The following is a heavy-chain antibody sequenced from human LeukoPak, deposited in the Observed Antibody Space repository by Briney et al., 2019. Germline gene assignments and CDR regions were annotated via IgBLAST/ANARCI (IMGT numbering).Heavy chain of an antibody. J-gene: IGHJ4*02. D-gene: IGHD3-22*01. CDR3: ARDPPDYYDSSGHDY. CDR2: ISGGST. CDR1: GFTVSSNE. Sequence: PGGSLRLSCAASGFTVSSNEMSWVRQAPGKGLEWVSSISGGSTYYADSRKGRFTISRDNSKNTLHLQMNSLRAEDTAVYYCARDPPDYYDSSGHDYWGQGTLVTVSS. V-gene: IGHV3-38-3*01.